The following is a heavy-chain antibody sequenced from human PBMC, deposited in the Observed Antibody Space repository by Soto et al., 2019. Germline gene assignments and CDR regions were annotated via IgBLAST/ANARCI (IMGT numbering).Heavy chain of an antibody. CDR1: GFTFSNYW. V-gene: IGHV3-74*01. CDR2: INSDGSST. Sequence: GGSLRLSCAASGFTFSNYWMQWVRQAPGKGLVWVSRINSDGSSTNYADSVKGRFTISRDNAKNTLYLQMNSLRAEDTAVYYCARAVRSGSYPYYYYGMDVWGQGTTVTVSS. J-gene: IGHJ6*02. D-gene: IGHD3-10*01. CDR3: ARAVRSGSYPYYYYGMDV.